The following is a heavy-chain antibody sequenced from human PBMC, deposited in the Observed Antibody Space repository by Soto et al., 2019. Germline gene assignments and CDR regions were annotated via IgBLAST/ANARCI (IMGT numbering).Heavy chain of an antibody. CDR3: AKDPGYDFWSGYSDY. Sequence: GGSLRLSCAASGFTFSSYGMHWVRQAPGKGLEWVAVISYDGSNKYYADSVKGRFTISRDNSKNTLYLQMNSLRAEDTAVYYCAKDPGYDFWSGYSDYWGQGTLVTVSS. CDR1: GFTFSSYG. D-gene: IGHD3-3*01. V-gene: IGHV3-30*18. CDR2: ISYDGSNK. J-gene: IGHJ4*02.